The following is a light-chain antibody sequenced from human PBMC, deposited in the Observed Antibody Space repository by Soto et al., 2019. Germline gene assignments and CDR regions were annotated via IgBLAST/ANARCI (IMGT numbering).Light chain of an antibody. Sequence: EIVLTQSPGTLSLSPGERATLSCRASQSVSNNYLAWYRQKPGQAPRLLIYAASSRATGIPDRFSGSGSVTDFTLTINRLEPEDFVLYFCQQYGSSPWTFGQGTKVEIK. CDR1: QSVSNNY. J-gene: IGKJ1*01. CDR3: QQYGSSPWT. CDR2: AAS. V-gene: IGKV3-20*01.